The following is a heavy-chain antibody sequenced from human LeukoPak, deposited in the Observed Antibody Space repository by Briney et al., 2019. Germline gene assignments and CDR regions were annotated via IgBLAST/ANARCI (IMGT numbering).Heavy chain of an antibody. CDR3: AKDGTEGGIQLWSRSAFDI. Sequence: GRSLRLSCAASGFTFSTYGMHWVRQAPGKGLEWVAVISYDGSNKYYVDSVKGRFTIFRDNSKNTLYLQMNSLRAEDTAVYYCAKDGTEGGIQLWSRSAFDIWGQGTMVTVSS. CDR2: ISYDGSNK. D-gene: IGHD5-18*01. J-gene: IGHJ3*02. V-gene: IGHV3-30*18. CDR1: GFTFSTYG.